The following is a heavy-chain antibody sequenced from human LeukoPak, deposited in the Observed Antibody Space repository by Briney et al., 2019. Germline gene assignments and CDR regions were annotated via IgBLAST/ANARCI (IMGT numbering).Heavy chain of an antibody. V-gene: IGHV4-34*01. CDR3: ARVYYYDSSGYYNFDY. CDR2: INHSGST. D-gene: IGHD3-22*01. J-gene: IGHJ4*02. CDR1: GGSFSGYY. Sequence: PSETLSLTCAVYGGSFSGYYWSWIRQPPGKGLEWIGEINHSGSTNYNPSLKSRVTISVDTSKNQFSLKLSPVTAADTAVYYCARVYYYDSSGYYNFDYWGQGTLVTVSS.